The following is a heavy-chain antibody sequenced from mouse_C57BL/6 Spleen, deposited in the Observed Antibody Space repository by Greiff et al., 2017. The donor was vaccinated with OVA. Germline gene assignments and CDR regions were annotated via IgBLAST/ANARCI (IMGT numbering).Heavy chain of an antibody. J-gene: IGHJ3*01. CDR1: GYTFTSYW. V-gene: IGHV1-50*01. Sequence: QVQLKQPGAELVKPGASVKLSCKASGYTFTSYWMQWVKQRPGQGLEWIGEIDPSDSYTNYNQKFKGKATLTVDTSSSTAYMQLSSLTSEDSAVYYCARSDGYYSAYWGQGTLVTVSA. CDR3: ARSDGYYSAY. D-gene: IGHD2-3*01. CDR2: IDPSDSYT.